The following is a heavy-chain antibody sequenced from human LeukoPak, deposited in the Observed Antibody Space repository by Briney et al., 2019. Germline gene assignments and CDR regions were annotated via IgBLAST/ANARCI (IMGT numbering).Heavy chain of an antibody. CDR1: GFTFSSYA. CDR3: ARGAAAGTRAFDI. V-gene: IGHV3-21*01. J-gene: IGHJ3*02. D-gene: IGHD6-13*01. CDR2: ISSSSRYI. Sequence: GGSLRLSCAASGFTFSSYAMSWVRQAPGKGLEWVSSISSSSRYIYYADSVKGRFTISRDNAKTSLYLQMNSLRAEDTAVYYCARGAAAGTRAFDIWGQGTMVTVSS.